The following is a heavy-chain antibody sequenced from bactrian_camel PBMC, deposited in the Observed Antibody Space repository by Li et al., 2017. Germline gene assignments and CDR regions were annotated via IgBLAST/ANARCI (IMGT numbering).Heavy chain of an antibody. D-gene: IGHD1*01. CDR2: TYPGAGVL. Sequence: QLVESGGGSVQAGGSLRLSCAASGSGYISGTYCLGWVRQAPGKGREGVAATYPGAGVLDYSDSVKGRFAISRDNAGGALYLQMNNLVPEDSAMYYCVAARYCRKVTDLDRYREVSGQGTQVTVS. J-gene: IGHJ2*01. V-gene: IGHV3S28*01. CDR1: GSGYISGTYC. CDR3: VAARYCRKVTDLDRYREV.